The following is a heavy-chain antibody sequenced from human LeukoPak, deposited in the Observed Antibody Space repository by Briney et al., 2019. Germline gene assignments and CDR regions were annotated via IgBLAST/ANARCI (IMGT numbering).Heavy chain of an antibody. CDR1: GGSFSGYY. CDR2: IYTSGST. D-gene: IGHD3-3*01. V-gene: IGHV4-4*07. J-gene: IGHJ3*02. CDR3: AREAGRDSLFDDFWSGYYLYDAFDI. Sequence: SGTLSLTCAVYGGSFSGYYWSWIRQPAGKGLEWIGRIYTSGSTNYNPSLKSRVTMSVDTSKNQFSLKLSSVTAADTAVYYCAREAGRDSLFDDFWSGYYLYDAFDIWGQGTMVTVSS.